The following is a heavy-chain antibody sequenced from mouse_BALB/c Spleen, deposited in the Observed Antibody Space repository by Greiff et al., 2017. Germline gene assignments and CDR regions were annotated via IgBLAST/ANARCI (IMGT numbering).Heavy chain of an antibody. V-gene: IGHV1S81*02. Sequence: QVQLQQSGADLVKPGASVKLSCKASGYTFTSYYMYWVKQRPGQGLEWIGEINPSNGGTNFNEKFKSKATLTVDKSSSTAYMQLSSLKSEDYAVYYCKREGDGYYDYWGQGTTLTVSS. CDR2: INPSNGGT. CDR3: KREGDGYYDY. J-gene: IGHJ2*01. D-gene: IGHD2-3*01. CDR1: GYTFTSYY.